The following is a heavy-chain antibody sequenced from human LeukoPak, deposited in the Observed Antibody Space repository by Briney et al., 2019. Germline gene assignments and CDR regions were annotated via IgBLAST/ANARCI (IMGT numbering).Heavy chain of an antibody. CDR2: ISGSGGST. CDR3: ASLTFGGVIAPRSSAYGY. V-gene: IGHV3-23*01. Sequence: PGGSLRLSCAASGFTFSSYAMSWVRQAPGKGLEWVSAISGSGGSTYYADSVKGRFTISRDNAKNSLYLQMNSLRAEDTAVYYCASLTFGGVIAPRSSAYGYWGQGTLVTVSS. CDR1: GFTFSSYA. J-gene: IGHJ4*02. D-gene: IGHD3-16*02.